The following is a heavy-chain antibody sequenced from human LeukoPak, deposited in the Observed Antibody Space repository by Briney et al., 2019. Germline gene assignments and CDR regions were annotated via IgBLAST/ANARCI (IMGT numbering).Heavy chain of an antibody. J-gene: IGHJ4*02. D-gene: IGHD3-16*02. CDR1: GGSISSGNYY. CDR3: ARTRSSFRVFDY. CDR2: IYYSGST. V-gene: IGHV4-30-4*01. Sequence: PSQTPSLTCTVSGGSISSGNYYWSWIRQPPGKGLEWIGYIYYSGSTYYNPSLKSRVIISVDTSKNQFSLKLSSVTAADTAVYYCARTRSSFRVFDYWGQGTLVTVSS.